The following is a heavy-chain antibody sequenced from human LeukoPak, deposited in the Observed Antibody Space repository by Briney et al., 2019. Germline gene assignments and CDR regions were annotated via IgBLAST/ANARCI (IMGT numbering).Heavy chain of an antibody. V-gene: IGHV3-23*01. Sequence: PGGSLRLSCATSGFPFSSYAMTWVRQAPGKGLECVSAISGSAGTTYYADSVKGRFTISRDNSRNTLYLQMSSLRADDTAVYYCAKGALEWTYYFDYWGQGTLVTVSS. D-gene: IGHD3-3*01. CDR1: GFPFSSYA. CDR2: ISGSAGTT. J-gene: IGHJ4*02. CDR3: AKGALEWTYYFDY.